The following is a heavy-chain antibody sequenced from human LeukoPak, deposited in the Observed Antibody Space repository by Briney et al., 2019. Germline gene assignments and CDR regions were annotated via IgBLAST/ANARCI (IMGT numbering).Heavy chain of an antibody. Sequence: GGSLRLSCAASGFSVSSNYMSWVRQAPGKGLEWVSVIYSGGSTYYGDSVKGRFTVSRDISKNTLYLQMNSLRAEDTAVYYCARSIAAAAHYYYYGMDVWGKGTTVTVSS. CDR3: ARSIAAAAHYYYYGMDV. D-gene: IGHD6-13*01. CDR1: GFSVSSNY. CDR2: IYSGGST. J-gene: IGHJ6*04. V-gene: IGHV3-53*01.